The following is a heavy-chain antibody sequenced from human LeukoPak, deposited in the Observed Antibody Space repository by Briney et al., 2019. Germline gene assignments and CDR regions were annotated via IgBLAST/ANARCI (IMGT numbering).Heavy chain of an antibody. CDR3: AREGRGSSGYSFRASDWFDP. Sequence: ASVKVSCTVSGYTFTNYAMNWVRQAPGQGLEWMGWINTNTGNPTYAQGFTGRFVFSLDTSVSTAYLQISSLKAKDTAVYYCAREGRGSSGYSFRASDWFDPWGQGTLVTVSS. D-gene: IGHD3-22*01. V-gene: IGHV7-4-1*02. CDR2: INTNTGNP. CDR1: GYTFTNYA. J-gene: IGHJ5*02.